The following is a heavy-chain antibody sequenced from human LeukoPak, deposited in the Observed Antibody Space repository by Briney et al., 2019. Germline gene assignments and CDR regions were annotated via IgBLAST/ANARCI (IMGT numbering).Heavy chain of an antibody. Sequence: GGSLRLSCAASGFTFSNAWMSWVRQAPGKGLEWISRITSKTDGGITDYAAPVKGRFTISRDDSKTTLYLQMNSLRTEDTAVYYCTTGFLSNDAFDIWGPGTTVTVSS. CDR3: TTGFLSNDAFDI. V-gene: IGHV3-15*01. CDR2: ITSKTDGGIT. CDR1: GFTFSNAW. J-gene: IGHJ3*02. D-gene: IGHD4-11*01.